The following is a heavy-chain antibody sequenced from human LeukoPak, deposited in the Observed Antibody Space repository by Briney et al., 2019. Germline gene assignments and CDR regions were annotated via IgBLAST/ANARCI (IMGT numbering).Heavy chain of an antibody. CDR2: ISYDGSNK. D-gene: IGHD2-2*01. J-gene: IGHJ5*02. V-gene: IGHV3-30-3*01. CDR3: ARDRLVVVPAANWFDP. CDR1: GFTFSSYA. Sequence: GGSLRLSCAASGFTFSSYAMHWVRQAPGKGLEWVAVISYDGSNKYYADSVKGRFTISRDNSKNTLYLQMNSLRAEDTAVYYCARDRLVVVPAANWFDPWGQGTLVTVPS.